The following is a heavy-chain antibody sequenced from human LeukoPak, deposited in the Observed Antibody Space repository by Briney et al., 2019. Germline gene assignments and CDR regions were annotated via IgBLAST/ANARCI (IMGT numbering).Heavy chain of an antibody. V-gene: IGHV4-61*02. Sequence: SETLSLTCTVSGGSISSGSYYWSWIRQPAGKGLEWIERIYTSGSTNYNPSLKSRVTISVDTSKNQFSLKLSSVTAADTAVYYCARLVPAAMRNYFDYWGQGTLVTVSS. CDR2: IYTSGST. CDR3: ARLVPAAMRNYFDY. J-gene: IGHJ4*02. D-gene: IGHD2-2*01. CDR1: GGSISSGSYY.